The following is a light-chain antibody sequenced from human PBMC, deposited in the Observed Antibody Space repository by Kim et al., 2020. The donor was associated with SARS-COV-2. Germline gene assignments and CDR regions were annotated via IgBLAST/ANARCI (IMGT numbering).Light chain of an antibody. V-gene: IGKV2-28*01. CDR1: RSLLHVNGHYY. CDR3: IQSLQAPLT. CDR2: LVS. J-gene: IGKJ4*01. Sequence: PASNSCRSNRSLLHVNGHYYVNWYLLKPGQSPQLLIYLVSNRASGVPDRFSGSGSGTDFTLKISRVEPEDVGVYYCIQSLQAPLTFGGGTKVDIK.